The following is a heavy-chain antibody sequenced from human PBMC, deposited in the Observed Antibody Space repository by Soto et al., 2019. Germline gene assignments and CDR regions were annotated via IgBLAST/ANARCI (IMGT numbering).Heavy chain of an antibody. CDR3: ARDGALGFDY. V-gene: IGHV3-30-3*01. CDR2: ISYDGSNK. J-gene: IGHJ4*02. Sequence: LRLSCAASGFTFSSYAMHWVRQAPGKGLEWVAVISYDGSNKYYADSVKGRFTISRDNSKNTLYLQMNSLRAEDTAVYYCARDGALGFDYWGQGTLVTVSS. CDR1: GFTFSSYA. D-gene: IGHD3-16*01.